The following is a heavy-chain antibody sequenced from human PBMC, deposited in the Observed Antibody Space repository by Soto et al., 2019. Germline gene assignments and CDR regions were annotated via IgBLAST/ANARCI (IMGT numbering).Heavy chain of an antibody. CDR2: INAGNGDT. CDR3: ARKVGASAY. V-gene: IGHV1-3*01. D-gene: IGHD1-26*01. J-gene: IGHJ4*02. Sequence: QVQLVKSGAEVKKPGASVKVSCKASGYTFSSFAIHWVRQAPGQRLEWMGWINAGNGDTKYSQKFQGIFTIARDTAASTAYMELGSLTFEDTAVYYCARKVGASAYWGQGTLVTVSS. CDR1: GYTFSSFA.